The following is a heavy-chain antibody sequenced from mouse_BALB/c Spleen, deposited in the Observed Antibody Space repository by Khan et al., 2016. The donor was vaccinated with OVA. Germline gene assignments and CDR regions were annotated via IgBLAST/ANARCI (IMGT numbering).Heavy chain of an antibody. CDR1: GYTFTSYW. CDR3: ARENYYGRSCYAMDY. CDR2: IGPGSSNA. D-gene: IGHD1-1*01. J-gene: IGHJ4*01. V-gene: IGHV1S41*01. Sequence: DLVKPGASVKLSCKASGYTFTSYWINWIKQRPGQGLEWIGRIGPGSSNAYYNDMFKDKATLTVDTSSHTAYIQLSSLSSEDSAAYFCARENYYGRSCYAMDYWGQGTSVTVSA.